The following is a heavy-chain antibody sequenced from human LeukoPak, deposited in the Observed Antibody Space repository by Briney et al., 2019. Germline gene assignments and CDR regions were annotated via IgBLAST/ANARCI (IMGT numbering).Heavy chain of an antibody. CDR1: GFTFSSYG. CDR3: AKAGSRGNFDY. V-gene: IGHV3-30*18. Sequence: GRSLRLSCAASGFTFSSYGMHWVRQAPGKGLEWVAVISYDGSNKYYADSVKGRFTISRDNSKNTLCLQMNSLRAEDTAVYYCAKAGSRGNFDYWGQGTLVTVSS. J-gene: IGHJ4*02. CDR2: ISYDGSNK.